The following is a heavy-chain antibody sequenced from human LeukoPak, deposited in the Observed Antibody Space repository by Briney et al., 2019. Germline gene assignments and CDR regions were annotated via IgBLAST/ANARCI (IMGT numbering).Heavy chain of an antibody. J-gene: IGHJ5*02. CDR2: ISAYNGNT. V-gene: IGHV1-18*01. D-gene: IGHD3-22*01. CDR1: GYTFTSYG. CDR3: ARVGSYYDSSGYYWFDP. Sequence: ASVKVSCKASGYTFTSYGISWVRQAPGQGLEWMGWISAYNGNTNYAQKFQGRVTITADKSTSTAYMELRSLRSDDTAVYYCARVGSYYDSSGYYWFDPWGQGTLVTVSS.